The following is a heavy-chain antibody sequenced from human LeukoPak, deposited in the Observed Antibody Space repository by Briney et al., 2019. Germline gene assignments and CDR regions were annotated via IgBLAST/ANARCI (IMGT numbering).Heavy chain of an antibody. V-gene: IGHV5-51*01. D-gene: IGHD5-24*01. CDR3: ARYRPEMATIGYFDY. Sequence: GESLKISCQASGYRFTSYWIGWVRQMPGKGLEWMGIIYPGDSDTRYSPSFQGLVTISADKSISTAYLQWSSLKASDTATYYCARYRPEMATIGYFDYWGQGTLVTVSS. CDR2: IYPGDSDT. J-gene: IGHJ4*02. CDR1: GYRFTSYW.